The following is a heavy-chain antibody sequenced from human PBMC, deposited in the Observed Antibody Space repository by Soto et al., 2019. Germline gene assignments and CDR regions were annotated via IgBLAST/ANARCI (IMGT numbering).Heavy chain of an antibody. D-gene: IGHD2-15*01. CDR2: MNPNSGNT. V-gene: IGHV1-8*01. CDR3: ARDDVLCDGGRCYGVPLDV. CDR1: GYTFTSYD. J-gene: IGHJ6*04. Sequence: ASVKVSCKASGYTFTSYDINWVRQATGQGLEWMGWMNPNSGNTGYAQKFQGRVTMTRNTPISTAYMELSSLRAEDTAVYYCARDDVLCDGGRCYGVPLDVWGKGTTVTVSS.